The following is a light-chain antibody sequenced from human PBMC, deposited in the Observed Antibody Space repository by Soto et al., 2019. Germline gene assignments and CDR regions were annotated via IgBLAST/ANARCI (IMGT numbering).Light chain of an antibody. CDR2: GAS. Sequence: LSLSTVSVNQGERDTLSCRASQNINSNLAWYRQTPGQAPRLLIYGASSRATGIPDRFSGSGSGTDFTLTISRLEPEDFALYYCQQYGSSPWTFDQVTKV. CDR3: QQYGSSPWT. J-gene: IGKJ1*01. CDR1: QNINSN. V-gene: IGKV3-20*01.